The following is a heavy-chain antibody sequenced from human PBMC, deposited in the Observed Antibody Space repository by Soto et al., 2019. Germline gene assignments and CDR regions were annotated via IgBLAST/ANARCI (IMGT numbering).Heavy chain of an antibody. V-gene: IGHV1-69*06. J-gene: IGHJ6*02. CDR2: IIPFSGTT. CDR3: VRSPLIRGVVRGLDV. Sequence: QVQLVQSGAEVRKPGSSVKVSCGTSGNTFINYAISWVRQAPGQGLEWMGGIIPFSGTTSYTQNFQCGVTFSADIAMTTVYMELSSMTPRDTAVYYCVRSPLIRGVVRGLDVWGQGATITVSS. CDR1: GNTFINYA. D-gene: IGHD3-10*01.